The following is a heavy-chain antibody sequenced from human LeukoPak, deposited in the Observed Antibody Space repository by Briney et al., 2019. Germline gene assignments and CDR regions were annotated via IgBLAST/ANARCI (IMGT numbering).Heavy chain of an antibody. V-gene: IGHV3-30*02. J-gene: IGHJ5*02. D-gene: IGHD3-10*01. CDR2: IGVGGTSK. Sequence: GGSLRLSCVASGLTFSTYGMNWVRQAPGKGLEWVSSIGVGGTSKYYADSVKGRFTISRDNAKNTLYLQMKTLRAEDTAVYDCAKGGRYYGGFDPWGQGTLVTVSS. CDR1: GLTFSTYG. CDR3: AKGGRYYGGFDP.